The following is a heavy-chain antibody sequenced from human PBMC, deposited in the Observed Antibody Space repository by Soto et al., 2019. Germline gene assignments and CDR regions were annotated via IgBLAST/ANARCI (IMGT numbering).Heavy chain of an antibody. V-gene: IGHV4-38-2*02. J-gene: IGHJ4*01. D-gene: IGHD6-19*01. CDR1: GYSISSGSY. CDR2: IYHGGTT. Sequence: SETLSLTCTVSGYSISSGSYGAWIRQPPGKGPEWIASIYHGGTTFYNPSLKSRITISVDTSNNQFSLKLTSVTAADTAVYYCARVHVMVVAGSTFDYWGHGTLVTVSS. CDR3: ARVHVMVVAGSTFDY.